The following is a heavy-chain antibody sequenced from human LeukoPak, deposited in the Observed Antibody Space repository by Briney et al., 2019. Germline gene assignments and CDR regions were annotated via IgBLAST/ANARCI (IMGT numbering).Heavy chain of an antibody. V-gene: IGHV3-23*01. Sequence: GGSLRLSCAASGFPFSSYAMTWVRQAPGKGLEWVSSISGDGATTYHADSVKGRFTISRENAKNSVYLQMNSLRAGGTAVYYCARSSANYGDLDYWGQGTLVTVSS. CDR1: GFPFSSYA. J-gene: IGHJ4*02. D-gene: IGHD4-17*01. CDR3: ARSSANYGDLDY. CDR2: ISGDGATT.